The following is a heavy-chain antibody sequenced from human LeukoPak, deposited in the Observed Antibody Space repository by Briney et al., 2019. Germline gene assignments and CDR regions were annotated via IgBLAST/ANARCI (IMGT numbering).Heavy chain of an antibody. J-gene: IGHJ4*02. CDR3: AREAEVSAGFDY. V-gene: IGHV4-31*03. Sequence: PSETLSLTCIVSGGSIISAGYYWSWIRQHPGKGLEWIGYIYYSGSTYYHPSLQSRVTISVDTSKNQFSLKLSSVTAADTAVYYCAREAEVSAGFDYWGQGTLVTVSS. CDR1: GGSIISAGYY. CDR2: IYYSGST. D-gene: IGHD2-8*01.